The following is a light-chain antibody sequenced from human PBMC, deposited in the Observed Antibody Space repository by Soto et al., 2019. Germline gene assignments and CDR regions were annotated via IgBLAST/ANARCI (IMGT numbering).Light chain of an antibody. CDR3: SSYTSSNTHV. V-gene: IGLV2-14*01. CDR2: EVS. J-gene: IGLJ1*01. CDR1: SSDVGGYNY. Sequence: ALTQPASVSGSPGQSITISCTGTSSDVGGYNYVSWYQQHPGKAPKLMIYEVSNRPSGISNRFSGSKSGNTASLTISGLQAEDEADYHCSSYTSSNTHVFGTGTKVTV.